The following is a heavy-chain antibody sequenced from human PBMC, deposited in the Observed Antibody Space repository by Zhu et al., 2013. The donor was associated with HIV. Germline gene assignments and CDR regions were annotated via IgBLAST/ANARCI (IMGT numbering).Heavy chain of an antibody. CDR3: ARALYYYDSSGYWATAFDI. D-gene: IGHD3-22*01. V-gene: IGHV1-8*01. CDR1: GYTFTSYD. J-gene: IGHJ3*02. Sequence: QVQLVQSGAEVKKPGASVKVSCKASGYTFTSYDINWVRQATGQGLEWMGWMNPNSGNTGYAQKFQGRVTMTRNTSISTAYMELSSLRSEDTAVYYCARALYYYDSSGYWATAFDIWGQGTSGHRLF. CDR2: MNPNSGNT.